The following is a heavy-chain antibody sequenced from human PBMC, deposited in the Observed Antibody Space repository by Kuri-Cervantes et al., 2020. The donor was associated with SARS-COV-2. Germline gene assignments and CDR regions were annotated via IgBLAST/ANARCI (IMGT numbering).Heavy chain of an antibody. J-gene: IGHJ6*03. CDR1: GFTFSSYG. CDR2: VWYDGSNK. CDR3: ARDLVVSSGWDYYMDV. V-gene: IGHV3-33*01. Sequence: GGSLRLSCAASGFTFSSYGMHWVRQAPGKGLEWVAVVWYDGSNKNYADSGKGRFTISRDNSKNTLYLQMNSLRAEDTAVYYCARDLVVSSGWDYYMDVWGKGTTVTVSS. D-gene: IGHD6-19*01.